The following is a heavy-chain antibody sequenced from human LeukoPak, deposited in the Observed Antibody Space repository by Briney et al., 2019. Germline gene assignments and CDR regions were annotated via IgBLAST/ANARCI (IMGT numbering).Heavy chain of an antibody. V-gene: IGHV3-23*01. J-gene: IGHJ4*02. CDR2: ISGSGGST. CDR3: IPVAGTGFDY. D-gene: IGHD6-19*01. Sequence: GGSLRLSCTTSGFSFGDYAMSWVRQAPGKGLEWVSAISGSGGSTYYADSVKGRFTISRDNSKNTLFLQMNSLRAEDTAVYYGIPVAGTGFDYWGQGTLVTVSS. CDR1: GFSFGDYA.